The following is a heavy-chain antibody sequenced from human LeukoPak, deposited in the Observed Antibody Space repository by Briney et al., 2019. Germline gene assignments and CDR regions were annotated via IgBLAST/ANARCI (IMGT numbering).Heavy chain of an antibody. J-gene: IGHJ5*02. CDR3: ARVAAGTYWFDP. D-gene: IGHD6-13*01. V-gene: IGHV3-33*01. CDR1: GFSYSSYG. Sequence: PGGCLRLSCAASGFSYSSYGFHWVRQAPGKGLEWVAIIWYDGSNKYYADSVKGRFTISRDNSKNTLYLQMNSLRAEDTALYYCARVAAGTYWFDPWGQGTLVTVSS. CDR2: IWYDGSNK.